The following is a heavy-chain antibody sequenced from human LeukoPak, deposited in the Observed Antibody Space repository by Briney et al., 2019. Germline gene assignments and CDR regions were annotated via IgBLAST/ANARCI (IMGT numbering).Heavy chain of an antibody. J-gene: IGHJ6*02. V-gene: IGHV3-7*01. Sequence: GGSLRLSCAASGFTFNNYWMNWVRQAPGKGLEWVANINQDGSEKYYVDSVKGRFTISRDNAKNSPYLQMNSLRAEDTAVYYCARDNYGYYYAMDVWGQGTTVTVSS. D-gene: IGHD4-11*01. CDR2: INQDGSEK. CDR3: ARDNYGYYYAMDV. CDR1: GFTFNNYW.